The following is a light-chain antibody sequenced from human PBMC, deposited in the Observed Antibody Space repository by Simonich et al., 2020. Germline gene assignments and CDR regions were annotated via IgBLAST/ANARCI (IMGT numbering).Light chain of an antibody. CDR1: QSVLYSSNNKNY. Sequence: DIVMTPSPDSLAVSLGERATINCKSRQSVLYSSNNKNYLALYKQKPGQPPKLLIYWASTRESGVPDRFSGSGSGTDFTLTISSLQAEDVAVYYCQQYYSTRTFGQGTKVEIK. CDR2: WAS. J-gene: IGKJ1*01. V-gene: IGKV4-1*01. CDR3: QQYYSTRT.